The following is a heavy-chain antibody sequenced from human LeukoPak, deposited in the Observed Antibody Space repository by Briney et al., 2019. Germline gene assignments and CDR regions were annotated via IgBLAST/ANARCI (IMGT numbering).Heavy chain of an antibody. CDR1: GGSISSGSYY. Sequence: SETLSLTCTVSGGSISSGSYYWSWIRQPPGKGLEWIGYIYHSGSTNYNPSLKSRVTISVDTSKNQFSLKLSSVTAADTAVYYCARAKVGMVAATDYWGQGTLVTVSS. CDR2: IYHSGST. D-gene: IGHD2-15*01. CDR3: ARAKVGMVAATDY. V-gene: IGHV4-61*01. J-gene: IGHJ4*02.